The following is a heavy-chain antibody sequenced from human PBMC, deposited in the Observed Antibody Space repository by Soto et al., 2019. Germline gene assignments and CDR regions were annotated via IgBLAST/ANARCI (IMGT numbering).Heavy chain of an antibody. D-gene: IGHD2-2*01. V-gene: IGHV4-30-4*01. J-gene: IGHJ6*04. Sequence: QVQLQESGPGLVKPSQTLSLTCTVSGGSISSGDYYWSWIRQPPGKGLEWIGYIYYSGSTYYNPSLKSRVTISVDTPKNHFSLKLSSVTAADTAVYYCARKVVPAATYYYYYGMDVWGKGTTVTVSS. CDR2: IYYSGST. CDR1: GGSISSGDYY. CDR3: ARKVVPAATYYYYYGMDV.